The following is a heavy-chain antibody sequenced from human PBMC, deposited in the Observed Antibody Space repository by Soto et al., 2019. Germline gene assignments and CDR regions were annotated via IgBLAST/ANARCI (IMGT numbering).Heavy chain of an antibody. V-gene: IGHV3-21*01. J-gene: IGHJ6*02. Sequence: EVQLVESGGGLVKPGGSLRLSCAASGFTFSSYSMNWVRQAPGKGLEWVSSISCSTSYIYYADSVKGRFTISRVNAKNSLYLQMNSLRAEDTAVYYCARVVDYCDPYYYYGMDVWGQGTTVTVSS. CDR2: ISCSTSYI. D-gene: IGHD3-22*01. CDR1: GFTFSSYS. CDR3: ARVVDYCDPYYYYGMDV.